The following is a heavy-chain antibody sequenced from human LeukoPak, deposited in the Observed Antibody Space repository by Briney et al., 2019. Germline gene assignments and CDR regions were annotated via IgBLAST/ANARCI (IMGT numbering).Heavy chain of an antibody. CDR1: GGSISSHY. CDR2: IYYSGTT. Sequence: SETLSLTCIVSGGSISSHYWSWIRHPPGKGLEWIGYIYYSGTTNYNPSLKSRVTISIDTSKNQFSLKLRSVSAADTAVYYCAGVAPGTGQFDSWGQGTLVAVSS. CDR3: AGVAPGTGQFDS. J-gene: IGHJ4*02. D-gene: IGHD3/OR15-3a*01. V-gene: IGHV4-59*11.